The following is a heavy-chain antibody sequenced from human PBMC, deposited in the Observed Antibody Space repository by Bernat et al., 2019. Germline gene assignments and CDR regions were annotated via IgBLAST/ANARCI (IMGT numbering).Heavy chain of an antibody. CDR3: ARGGLSKTPADQ. CDR1: GFTFSNHW. D-gene: IGHD3/OR15-3a*01. V-gene: IGHV3-7*01. J-gene: IGHJ5*02. CDR2: INEGGSGE. Sequence: EVQLVESGGDWVQPGGSLRLSCVASGFTFSNHWMTWVRQAPGKGLEWVANINEGGSGEHYLDSVKGRFTISRDNAKNSLYLQMNSLRGEDTAVYYCARGGLSKTPADQWGQGTLVTVSS.